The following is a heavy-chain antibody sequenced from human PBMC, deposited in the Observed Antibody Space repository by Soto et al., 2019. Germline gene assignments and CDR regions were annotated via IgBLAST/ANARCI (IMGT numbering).Heavy chain of an antibody. Sequence: ASVKVSCKASGYTFTSYGISWVRQAPGQGLEWMGWISAYNGNTNYAQKLQGRVTMTTDTSTSTAYMELRSLRSDDTAVYYCARDPDYGDFPRGPHAFDYWGQGTLVTVSS. CDR3: ARDPDYGDFPRGPHAFDY. J-gene: IGHJ4*02. V-gene: IGHV1-18*01. D-gene: IGHD4-17*01. CDR2: ISAYNGNT. CDR1: GYTFTSYG.